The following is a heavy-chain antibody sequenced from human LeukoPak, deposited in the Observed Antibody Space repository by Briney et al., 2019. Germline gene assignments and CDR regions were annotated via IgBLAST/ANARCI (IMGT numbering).Heavy chain of an antibody. D-gene: IGHD3-9*01. CDR1: GGSISSYY. CDR2: LSKSGNT. Sequence: PSETLSLTCTVSGGSISSYYWSWIRLPPGKGLEWIGYLSKSGNTSYSPSLKSRVTIFGDTSKNQFFLKLSSVTAADTAVYYCARARYVNSFYAFDIWGQGTLATVSS. V-gene: IGHV4-59*01. J-gene: IGHJ3*02. CDR3: ARARYVNSFYAFDI.